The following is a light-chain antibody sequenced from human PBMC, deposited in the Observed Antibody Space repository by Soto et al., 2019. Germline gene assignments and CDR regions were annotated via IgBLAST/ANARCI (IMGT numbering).Light chain of an antibody. CDR1: QSLDTY. CDR2: GDY. J-gene: IGKJ1*01. CDR3: QKSYSPHRK. V-gene: IGKV1-39*01. Sequence: DIHLTHSPSSLSASLGHSFTNTFRASQSLDTYLSWFKQKPGKAHKILIYGDYRLQSGVPSRFSGSGTGTLFTLTISSLQPEDFATYYCQKSYSPHRKFGQGTKVDI.